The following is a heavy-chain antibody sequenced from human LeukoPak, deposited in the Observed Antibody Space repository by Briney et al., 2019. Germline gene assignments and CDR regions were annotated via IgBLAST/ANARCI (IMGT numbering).Heavy chain of an antibody. CDR1: GFTFSSYS. D-gene: IGHD4-17*01. CDR2: ISRSSRHL. J-gene: IGHJ1*01. V-gene: IGHV3-21*01. CDR3: VRDFDTVTTAYLQL. Sequence: GGSLRLSSAASGFTFSSYSMNWVRQAPGKGLEWVSSISRSSRHLYYADSVKGRFTISRDDAKNSVYLQMNSLRADETAVYYCVRDFDTVTTAYLQLWGQGTLVTVSS.